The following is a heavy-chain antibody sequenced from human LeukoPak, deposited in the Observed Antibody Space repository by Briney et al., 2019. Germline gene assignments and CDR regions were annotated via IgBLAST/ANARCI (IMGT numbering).Heavy chain of an antibody. J-gene: IGHJ4*02. Sequence: SETLSLTCAVSGACFSGDYWAGIREPPGKRLEWIGEINHSGKTNYNPSLKSRITISVDTSKNQFSLKLSSVTAADTAVYYCARETWNWGQGTLVTVSS. D-gene: IGHD3-3*01. CDR3: ARETWN. CDR2: INHSGKT. CDR1: GACFSGDY. V-gene: IGHV4-34*01.